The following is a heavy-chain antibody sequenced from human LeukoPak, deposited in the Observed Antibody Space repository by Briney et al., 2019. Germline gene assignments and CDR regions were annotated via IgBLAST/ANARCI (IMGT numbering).Heavy chain of an antibody. CDR1: GGSFSGYY. D-gene: IGHD2-15*01. CDR3: ARAAIVVVVAATQDYYYYGMDV. Sequence: SETLSLTCAVYGGSFSGYYWSWIRQPPGKGLEWIGEINHSGSTNCNPSLKSRVTISVDTSKNQFSLKLSSVTAADTAVYYCARAAIVVVVAATQDYYYYGMDVWGQGTTVTVSS. V-gene: IGHV4-34*01. J-gene: IGHJ6*02. CDR2: INHSGST.